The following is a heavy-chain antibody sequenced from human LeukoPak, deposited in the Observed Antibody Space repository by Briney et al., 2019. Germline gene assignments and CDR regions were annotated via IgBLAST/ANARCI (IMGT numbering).Heavy chain of an antibody. J-gene: IGHJ4*02. D-gene: IGHD3-3*01. V-gene: IGHV5-51*01. CDR1: GYSFTSYW. CDR2: IYPGDSDT. CDR3: ARRYYDFWSGYYRHYYFDY. Sequence: GEPLKISCKGSGYSFTSYWIGWVRQMPGKGLECMGIIYPGDSDTRYSPSFQGQVTISADKSISTAYLQWSSLKASDTAMYYCARRYYDFWSGYYRHYYFDYWGQGTLVTVSS.